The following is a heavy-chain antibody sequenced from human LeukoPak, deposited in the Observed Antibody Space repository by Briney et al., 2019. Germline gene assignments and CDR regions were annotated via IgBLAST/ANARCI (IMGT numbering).Heavy chain of an antibody. J-gene: IGHJ6*03. V-gene: IGHV3-53*01. Sequence: GGSLRLSCAASGFTVSSNYMSWVRQAPGKGLEWVSVIYSGGSTYYQDSVKGRFTISRDNSKNTLYLQMNSLRAEDTAVYYCARGGVNDFWSGYYTGIGDYYYMDVWGKGTTVTVSS. D-gene: IGHD3-3*01. CDR3: ARGGVNDFWSGYYTGIGDYYYMDV. CDR1: GFTVSSNY. CDR2: IYSGGST.